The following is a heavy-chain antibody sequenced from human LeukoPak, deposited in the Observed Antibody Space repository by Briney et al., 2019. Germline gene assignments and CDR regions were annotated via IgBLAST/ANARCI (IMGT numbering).Heavy chain of an antibody. CDR2: ISYDGDNE. CDR3: ARVRGGRSWYYYGMDV. V-gene: IGHV3-30-3*01. J-gene: IGHJ6*02. D-gene: IGHD3-16*01. CDR1: GFTFSNFA. Sequence: GGSLRLSCAASGFTFSNFAMHWVRQAPGRGLEWVAVISYDGDNEYYADSVKGQFTISRDNSKDRLYLQMNSLRPEDTAMYYCARVRGGRSWYYYGMDVWGRGTTVTVSS.